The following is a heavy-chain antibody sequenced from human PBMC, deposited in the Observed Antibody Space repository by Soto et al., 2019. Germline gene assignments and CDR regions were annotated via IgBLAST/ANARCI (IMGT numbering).Heavy chain of an antibody. CDR3: ARGPPIVGNTTPLVS. J-gene: IGHJ4*02. Sequence: QVQLQESGPRLVKPSGTLSLTCTVSGGSITNSNWWSWVRLPPAKGLEWIGDIYHAGSTKYNPSPERRVTMSVDTSNYQFAVTLTSVTAADTAVYFCARGPPIVGNTTPLVSWGQGTLVTVS. V-gene: IGHV4-4*02. CDR2: IYHAGST. D-gene: IGHD1-26*01. CDR1: GGSITNSNW.